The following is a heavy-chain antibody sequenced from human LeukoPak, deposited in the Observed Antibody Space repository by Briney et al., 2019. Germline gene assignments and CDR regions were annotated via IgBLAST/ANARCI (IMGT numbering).Heavy chain of an antibody. V-gene: IGHV1-69*05. CDR1: GGTFSSYA. CDR3: AAPVVGAFAFDI. CDR2: IIPIFGTA. D-gene: IGHD1-26*01. J-gene: IGHJ3*02. Sequence: ASVKVSCKASGGTFSSYAISWVRQAPGQGLEWMGGIIPIFGTANYAQKFQGRVTITTDESTSIAYMELSSLRSEDTAVYYCAAPVVGAFAFDIWGQGTMVTVSS.